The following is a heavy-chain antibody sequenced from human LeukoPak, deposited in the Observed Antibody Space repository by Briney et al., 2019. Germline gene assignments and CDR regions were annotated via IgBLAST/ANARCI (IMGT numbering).Heavy chain of an antibody. CDR2: INTGSGHT. J-gene: IGHJ4*02. CDR3: ARVASGDWPHYFDY. Sequence: ASVKVSCKASEYTFTSNAMHWVRQAPGQRLEWMGWINTGSGHTKYSQNFQDRVTITRDTSASTAYMELSSLISEDTAVYYCARVASGDWPHYFDYWGQGTLVTVSS. CDR1: EYTFTSNA. V-gene: IGHV1-3*04. D-gene: IGHD3/OR15-3a*01.